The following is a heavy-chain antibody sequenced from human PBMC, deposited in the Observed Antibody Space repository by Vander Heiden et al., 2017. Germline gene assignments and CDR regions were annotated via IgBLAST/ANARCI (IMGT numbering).Heavy chain of an antibody. V-gene: IGHV3-30-3*01. CDR2: ISYDGSNK. CDR1: GFTFSSYA. J-gene: IGHJ4*02. Sequence: VVPPGRSLRLSCAASGFTFSSYAMHWVRQAPGKGLEWVAVISYDGSNKDYADSVKGRFTISRDNSKNTLYLQMNSLRAEDTAVYYCARDLALSWNSYGYLGYWGQGTLVTVSS. CDR3: ARDLALSWNSYGYLGY. D-gene: IGHD5-18*01.